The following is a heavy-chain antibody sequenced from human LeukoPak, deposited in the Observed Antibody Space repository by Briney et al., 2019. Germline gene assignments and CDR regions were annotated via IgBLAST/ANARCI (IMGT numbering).Heavy chain of an antibody. V-gene: IGHV1-69*04. CDR1: GGTFSSYT. J-gene: IGHJ4*02. CDR2: IIPILGIA. Sequence: ASVKVSCKASGGTFSSYTISWVRQAPGQALEWMGRIIPILGIANYAQKFQGRVTITADKSTSTAYMELSSLRSEDTAVYYCARDLRGDRGDDYWGQGTLVTVSS. CDR3: ARDLRGDRGDDY. D-gene: IGHD3-16*01.